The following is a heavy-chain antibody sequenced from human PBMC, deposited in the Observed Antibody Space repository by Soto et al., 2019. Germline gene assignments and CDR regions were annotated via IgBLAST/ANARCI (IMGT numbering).Heavy chain of an antibody. CDR2: ISYDGGTT. CDR1: GFTFSSYG. D-gene: IGHD3-10*01. J-gene: IGHJ4*02. CDR3: TTFITMVRGVQPDY. Sequence: GGSLRLSCAASGFTFSSYGMHWVRQAPGKGLEWVAVISYDGGTTDYAAPVKGRFTISRDDSKNTLYLQMNSLKTEDTAVYYCTTFITMVRGVQPDYWGQGTLVTVSS. V-gene: IGHV3-15*01.